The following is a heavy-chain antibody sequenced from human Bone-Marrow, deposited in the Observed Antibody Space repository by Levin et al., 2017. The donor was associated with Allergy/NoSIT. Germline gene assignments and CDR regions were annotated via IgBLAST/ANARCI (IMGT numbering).Heavy chain of an antibody. D-gene: IGHD6-19*01. Sequence: PSETLSLTCTVSGGSISSSSYYWGWIRQPPGKGLEWIGSIYYSGSTYYNPSLKSRVTISVDTSKNQFSLKLSSVTAADTAVYYCARVPYSSGWKIDYWGQGTLVTVSS. CDR3: ARVPYSSGWKIDY. J-gene: IGHJ4*02. CDR1: GGSISSSSYY. V-gene: IGHV4-39*01. CDR2: IYYSGST.